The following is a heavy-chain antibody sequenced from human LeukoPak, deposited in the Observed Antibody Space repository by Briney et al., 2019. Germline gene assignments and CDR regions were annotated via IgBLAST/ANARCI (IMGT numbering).Heavy chain of an antibody. J-gene: IGHJ4*02. CDR1: GYTFTSYY. Sequence: ASVKVSCKASGYTFTSYYMHWVRQAPGQGLEWMGIINPSGGSTSYAQKFQGRVTMTRDTSTSTVYMELSSLRSEDTAVYYCARDLRVPMVRGVMRPWGQGTLVTVSS. V-gene: IGHV1-46*01. D-gene: IGHD3-10*01. CDR2: INPSGGST. CDR3: ARDLRVPMVRGVMRP.